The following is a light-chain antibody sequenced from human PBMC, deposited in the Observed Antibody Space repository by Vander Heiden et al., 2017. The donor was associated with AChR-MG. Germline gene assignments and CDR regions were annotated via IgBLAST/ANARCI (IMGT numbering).Light chain of an antibody. V-gene: IGLV2-14*01. CDR1: SSDVGGYNY. J-gene: IGLJ3*02. Sequence: QSALTQPASVSGSPGQSITISCTGTSSDVGGYNYVSWYQQHPGKAPKLMIYDVSKRPSGVSNRFSGSKSGNTASLTISGLQAEDEADYCCSSYTSSSTPVFGGGTKL. CDR3: SSYTSSSTPV. CDR2: DVS.